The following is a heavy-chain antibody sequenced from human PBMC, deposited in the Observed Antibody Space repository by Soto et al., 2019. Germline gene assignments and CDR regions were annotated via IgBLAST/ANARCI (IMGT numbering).Heavy chain of an antibody. CDR1: GYTFTSYG. CDR3: AGDRSSSWYTYYGMDV. J-gene: IGHJ6*02. Sequence: ASVKVSCKASGYTFTSYGISWVRQAPGQGLEWMGWISAYNGNTNYAQRLQGRVTMTTDTSTSTAYMELRSLRSDDTAVYYCAGDRSSSWYTYYGMDVWGQGTTVTVSS. CDR2: ISAYNGNT. V-gene: IGHV1-18*04. D-gene: IGHD6-13*01.